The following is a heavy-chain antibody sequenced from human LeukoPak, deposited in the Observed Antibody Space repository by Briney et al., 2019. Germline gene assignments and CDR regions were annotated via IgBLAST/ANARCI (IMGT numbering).Heavy chain of an antibody. CDR3: AREYYYGSGSYYIPLPFDY. CDR2: ISGSGGTT. J-gene: IGHJ4*02. D-gene: IGHD3-10*01. Sequence: GGSLRLSCAASGFTFNNYAMTWVRQAPGKGLEWVSAISGSGGTTLYADSVKGRFTISRDNSKSTLYLQMNSLRAEDTAVYYCAREYYYGSGSYYIPLPFDYWGQGTLVTVSS. V-gene: IGHV3-23*01. CDR1: GFTFNNYA.